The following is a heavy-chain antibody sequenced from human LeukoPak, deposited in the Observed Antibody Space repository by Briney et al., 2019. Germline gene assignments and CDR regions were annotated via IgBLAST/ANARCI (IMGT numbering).Heavy chain of an antibody. CDR1: GFTFSSYA. CDR2: ISGSGGST. V-gene: IGHV3-23*01. CDR3: AKDPSYYYGSGHNY. D-gene: IGHD3-10*01. J-gene: IGHJ4*02. Sequence: PGGSLRLSCAASGFTFSSYAMSWVRQAPGEGLEWVSAISGSGGSTYYADSVKGRFTISRDNSKNTLYLQMNSLRAEDTAVYYWAKDPSYYYGSGHNYWGQGTLVTVSS.